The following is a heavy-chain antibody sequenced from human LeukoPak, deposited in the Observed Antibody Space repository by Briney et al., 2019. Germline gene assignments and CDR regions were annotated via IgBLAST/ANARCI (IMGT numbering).Heavy chain of an antibody. CDR3: ARDSPGYCSGGSCYGLDY. D-gene: IGHD2-15*01. CDR1: GFTFSSYS. CDR2: ISSSSSYI. V-gene: IGHV3-21*01. Sequence: GGSLRLSCAASGFTFSSYSMNWVRQAPGKGLEWVSSISSSSSYIYYAGSVKGRFTISRDNAKNSLYLQMNSLRAEDTAVYYCARDSPGYCSGGSCYGLDYWGQGTLVTVSS. J-gene: IGHJ4*02.